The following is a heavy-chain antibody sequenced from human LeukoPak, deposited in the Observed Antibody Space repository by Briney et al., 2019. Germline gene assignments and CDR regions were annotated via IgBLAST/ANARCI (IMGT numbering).Heavy chain of an antibody. Sequence: GGSLRLSCAASGFAFSSYEMNWVRQAPGKGLEWVSYISSSGSTIYYADSVKGRFTISRDNAKNSLYLQMNSLRAEDTAVYYCARAESPPGDVVVPAANYRNWFDPWGQGTLVTVSS. D-gene: IGHD2-2*01. J-gene: IGHJ5*02. CDR1: GFAFSSYE. V-gene: IGHV3-48*03. CDR2: ISSSGSTI. CDR3: ARAESPPGDVVVPAANYRNWFDP.